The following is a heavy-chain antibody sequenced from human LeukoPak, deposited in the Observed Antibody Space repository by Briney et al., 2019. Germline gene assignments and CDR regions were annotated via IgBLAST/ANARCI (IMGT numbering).Heavy chain of an antibody. J-gene: IGHJ3*02. V-gene: IGHV3-48*03. Sequence: GGSLRLSCAASGFTFSSYEMNWVRQAPGKGLEWVSYISSSGSTIYYADSVKGRFTISRDNAKNSLYLQMNSLRAEDTAVYYCARGRNTAMVKDAFDIWGEGTVVTVSS. CDR2: ISSSGSTI. CDR1: GFTFSSYE. CDR3: ARGRNTAMVKDAFDI. D-gene: IGHD5-18*01.